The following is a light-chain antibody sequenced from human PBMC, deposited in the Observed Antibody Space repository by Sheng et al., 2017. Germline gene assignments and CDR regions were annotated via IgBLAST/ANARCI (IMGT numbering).Light chain of an antibody. CDR1: QSISSW. CDR3: QQANSFLS. CDR2: KAS. V-gene: IGKV1-5*03. Sequence: DIQMTQSPSTLSASVGDRVTITCRASQSISSWLAWYQQKPGKAPKLLIYKASSLESGVPSRFSGSGSGTEFTLTISSLQPDDFATYYCQQANSFLSFGGGTRVE. J-gene: IGKJ4*01.